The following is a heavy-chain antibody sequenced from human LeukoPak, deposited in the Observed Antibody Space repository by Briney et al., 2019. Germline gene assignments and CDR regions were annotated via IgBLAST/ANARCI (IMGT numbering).Heavy chain of an antibody. CDR1: GFTVSSNY. Sequence: GGSLRLSCAASGFTVSSNYMSWIRQAPGKGLEWVSYISSSGSTIYYADSVKGRFTISRDNAKNSLYLQMNSLRAEDTAVYYCARGSGGSSETVDYWGQGTLVTVSS. D-gene: IGHD2-15*01. J-gene: IGHJ4*02. CDR2: ISSSGSTI. V-gene: IGHV3-11*01. CDR3: ARGSGGSSETVDY.